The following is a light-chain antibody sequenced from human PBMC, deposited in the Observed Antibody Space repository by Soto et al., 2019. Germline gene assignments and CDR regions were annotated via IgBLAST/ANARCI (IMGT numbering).Light chain of an antibody. CDR2: DAS. J-gene: IGKJ4*01. Sequence: EIVMTQSPATLSVSPGERATLSCRASQSFSTDLAWYQQKPGQPPRLLIYDASTRATGVPARFSGSGAGTEFTLSISSLQYEDFAFYYCQQYNDWPLTFGGGTKVEIK. CDR1: QSFSTD. V-gene: IGKV3-15*01. CDR3: QQYNDWPLT.